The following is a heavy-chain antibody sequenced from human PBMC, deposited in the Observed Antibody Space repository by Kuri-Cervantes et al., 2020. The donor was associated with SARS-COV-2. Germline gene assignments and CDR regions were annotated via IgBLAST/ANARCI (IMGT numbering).Heavy chain of an antibody. J-gene: IGHJ4*02. CDR3: AKAPGIYSSSWYELDY. CDR1: GFSVSGKF. Sequence: GESLKISCAASGFSVSGKFISWLRQAPGKGPEWVSIVYLDGRTDYADSVKGRFTISRDNSKNTLYLQMNSLRAEDTAVYYCAKAPGIYSSSWYELDYWGQGTLVTVSS. CDR2: VYLDGRT. D-gene: IGHD6-13*01. V-gene: IGHV3-53*05.